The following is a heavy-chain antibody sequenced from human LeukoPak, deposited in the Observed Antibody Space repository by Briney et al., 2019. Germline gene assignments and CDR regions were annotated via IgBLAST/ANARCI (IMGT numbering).Heavy chain of an antibody. J-gene: IGHJ6*03. CDR2: IYTSGST. Sequence: SETLSLTCTVSGGSISSGSYYWSWIRQPAGKGLEWIGRIYTSGSTNYNPSLKSRVTISVDTSKNQFSLKLSSVTAADTAVYYCARGGSKLYYYYYYYMDVWGKGTTVTVSS. V-gene: IGHV4-61*02. CDR1: GGSISSGSYY. D-gene: IGHD4-11*01. CDR3: ARGGSKLYYYYYYYMDV.